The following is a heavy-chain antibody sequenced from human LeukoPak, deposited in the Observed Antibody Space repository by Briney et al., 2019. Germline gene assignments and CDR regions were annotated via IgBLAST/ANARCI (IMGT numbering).Heavy chain of an antibody. CDR1: GYTFTNYG. D-gene: IGHD2-2*01. V-gene: IGHV1-18*01. CDR3: ARVEAYCSRTSCHDY. CDR2: ISAYNGNT. Sequence: ASAKVSCKASGYTFTNYGISWVRQAPGQGLEWMGWISAYNGNTDYAQKFQGRVTMTIDTSTSTAYMELRSLRSDDTAVYYCARVEAYCSRTSCHDYWGQGTLVTVSS. J-gene: IGHJ4*02.